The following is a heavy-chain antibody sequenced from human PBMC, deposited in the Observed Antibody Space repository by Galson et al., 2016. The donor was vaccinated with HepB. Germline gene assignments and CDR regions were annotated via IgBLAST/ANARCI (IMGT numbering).Heavy chain of an antibody. CDR3: ARSAGSGRYNEP. D-gene: IGHD1-1*01. Sequence: SETLSLTCTVSGGSISSYSWSWIRQPPGKGLEWIGYIYYSGSTNYNPSLKSRVTISVDTSKNQFSLKLSSVTAADTAVYYCARSAGSGRYNEPWGQGTLVTVSS. CDR1: GGSISSYS. CDR2: IYYSGST. J-gene: IGHJ5*02. V-gene: IGHV4-59*01.